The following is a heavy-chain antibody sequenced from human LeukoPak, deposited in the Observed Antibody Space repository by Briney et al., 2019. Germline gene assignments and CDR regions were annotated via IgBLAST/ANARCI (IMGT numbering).Heavy chain of an antibody. D-gene: IGHD2-15*01. Sequence: GGSLRLSCAASGFTFSNYAMGWVRQAPGKGLEWVSVISGSGDNTYYTGSVKGRFTISRDNSRNTLYLQMNSLRAEDTAVYYCAKDGGSSCYSPIDYWGQGALVTVSS. CDR2: ISGSGDNT. CDR1: GFTFSNYA. V-gene: IGHV3-23*01. CDR3: AKDGGSSCYSPIDY. J-gene: IGHJ4*02.